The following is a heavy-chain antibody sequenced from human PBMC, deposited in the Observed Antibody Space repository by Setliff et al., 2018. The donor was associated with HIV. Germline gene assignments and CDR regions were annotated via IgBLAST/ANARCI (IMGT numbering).Heavy chain of an antibody. CDR2: IDGDGSGT. Sequence: PGGSLRLSCAGSGFTLSSNWMHWVRQAPGEGLVWVSRIDGDGSGTSYADSVQGRFTISRDNANNLVYLQMNSLRVEDTAVYFCARWGSGSYERVFDYWGQGTLVTVSS. D-gene: IGHD1-26*01. J-gene: IGHJ4*02. V-gene: IGHV3-74*01. CDR3: ARWGSGSYERVFDY. CDR1: GFTLSSNW.